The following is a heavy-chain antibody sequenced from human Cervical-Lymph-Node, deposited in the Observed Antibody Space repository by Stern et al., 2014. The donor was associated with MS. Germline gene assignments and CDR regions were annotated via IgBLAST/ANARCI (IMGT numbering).Heavy chain of an antibody. V-gene: IGHV3-30-3*01. D-gene: IGHD3-16*01. CDR2: TSYDGTNR. Sequence: VQLVQSGGGVVQPGRSLRLSCAASEFSFMDYAMHWVRQAPGKGLEWLAVTSYDGTNRHYADSVQGRFIISRVNSDNTLYLQLNSLRDEDTALYYCARDRRPYDGRPFDIWGQGTMVIVSS. J-gene: IGHJ3*02. CDR1: EFSFMDYA. CDR3: ARDRRPYDGRPFDI.